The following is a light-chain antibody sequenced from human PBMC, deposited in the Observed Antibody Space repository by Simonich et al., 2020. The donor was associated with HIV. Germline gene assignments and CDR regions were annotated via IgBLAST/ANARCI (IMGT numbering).Light chain of an antibody. CDR1: QGISNS. CDR2: AAA. V-gene: IGKV1-NL1*01. CDR3: QQYYSTNWT. J-gene: IGKJ1*01. Sequence: DIQMTQSPSSLSASVGDRVTITCRANQGISNSLDWYQQKPWKSPKLLLYAAARFESGVPSRFSGSGSGTDYTLTISSLQPEDFATYYCQQYYSTNWTFGQGTKVEIK.